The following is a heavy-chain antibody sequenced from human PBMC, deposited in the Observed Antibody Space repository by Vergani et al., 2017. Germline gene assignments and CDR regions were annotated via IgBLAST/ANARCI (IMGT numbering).Heavy chain of an antibody. CDR3: ARRKQQLATYYFDY. CDR2: IYSGGST. J-gene: IGHJ4*02. D-gene: IGHD6-13*01. CDR1: GFTVSSNY. Sequence: EVQLVESGGGLIQPGGSLRLSCAASGFTVSSNYMSWVRQAPGKGLEWVSVIYSGGSTYYADSVKGRFTISRDNSKNTLYLQMNSLRAEDTAVYYCARRKQQLATYYFDYWGQGTLVTVSS. V-gene: IGHV3-53*01.